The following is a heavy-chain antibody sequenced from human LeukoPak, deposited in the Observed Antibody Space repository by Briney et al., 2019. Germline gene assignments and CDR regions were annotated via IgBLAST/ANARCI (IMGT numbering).Heavy chain of an antibody. CDR1: GYSISSGYW. J-gene: IGHJ4*02. CDR2: IHHDGST. V-gene: IGHV4-4*02. CDR3: AKSRGYSYGSWDKYFDY. D-gene: IGHD5-18*01. Sequence: PSGTLSLTCDVSGYSISSGYWWSWVRQPPGKGLEWSGEIHHDGSTNYNPSLKSRATISVDKSRNQFSVMLTPVTAADTAVYYFAKSRGYSYGSWDKYFDYWDQGALVTVSS.